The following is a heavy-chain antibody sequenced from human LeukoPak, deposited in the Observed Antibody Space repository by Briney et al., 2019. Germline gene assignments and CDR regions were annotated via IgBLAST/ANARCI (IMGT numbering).Heavy chain of an antibody. CDR2: IYYSGST. Sequence: SQTLSLTCTVSGGSISSGGYYWSWIRQHPGKGLEWIGYIYYSGSTYYNPSLKSRVTISVDASKNQFSLKLSSVTAADTAVYYCARDRPPYGMDVWGQGTTVTVSS. J-gene: IGHJ6*02. CDR1: GGSISSGGYY. V-gene: IGHV4-31*03. CDR3: ARDRPPYGMDV.